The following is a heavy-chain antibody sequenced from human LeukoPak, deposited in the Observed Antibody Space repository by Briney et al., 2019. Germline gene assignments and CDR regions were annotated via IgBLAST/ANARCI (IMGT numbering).Heavy chain of an antibody. D-gene: IGHD3-16*02. CDR1: GFTFSSYS. Sequence: GGALRLSCAASGFTFSSYSMNWVRQAPGKGLEWVSYISSSSSTIYYADAVKGGFTISRDNAKNSRDLQMNSVRAEDTAVYYCARDHYDYVWGSYRYTFDYWGQGTLVTVSS. CDR2: ISSSSSTI. CDR3: ARDHYDYVWGSYRYTFDY. J-gene: IGHJ4*02. V-gene: IGHV3-48*01.